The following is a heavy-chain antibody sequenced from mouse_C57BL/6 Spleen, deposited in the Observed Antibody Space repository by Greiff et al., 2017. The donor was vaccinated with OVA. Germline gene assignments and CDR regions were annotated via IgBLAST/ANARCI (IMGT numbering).Heavy chain of an antibody. CDR3: ARDYDYAMDY. J-gene: IGHJ4*01. CDR1: GFTFSDYG. Sequence: EVQLVESGGGLVKPGGSLKLSCAASGFTFSDYGMHWVRQAPETGLEWVAYISSGSSTIYYADTVKGRFTISRDTAKNTLFLQMTSLRSEDTAMYYCARDYDYAMDYWGQGTSVTVSS. V-gene: IGHV5-17*01. D-gene: IGHD1-1*01. CDR2: ISSGSSTI.